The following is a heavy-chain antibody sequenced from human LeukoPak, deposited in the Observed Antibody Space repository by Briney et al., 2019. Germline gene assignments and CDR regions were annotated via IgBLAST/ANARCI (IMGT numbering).Heavy chain of an antibody. CDR2: ISSSSSYT. CDR1: GFTFSDYY. V-gene: IGHV3-11*06. D-gene: IGHD3-10*01. J-gene: IGHJ3*02. CDR3: ARPQLLWFGEGGAFDI. Sequence: GGSLRLSCVASGFTFSDYYMSWIRQAPGKGLEWVSYISSSSSYTNYADSVKGRFTISRDNAKNSLYLQMNSLRAKDTAVYYCARPQLLWFGEGGAFDIWGQGTMVTVSS.